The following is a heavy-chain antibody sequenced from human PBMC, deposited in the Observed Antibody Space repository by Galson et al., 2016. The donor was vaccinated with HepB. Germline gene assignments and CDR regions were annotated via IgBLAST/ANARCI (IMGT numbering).Heavy chain of an antibody. J-gene: IGHJ3*02. V-gene: IGHV4-30-2*06. CDR2: ISHSGYT. D-gene: IGHD4-17*01. Sequence: TLSLTCTVSGGSISSSPYSWSWIRQSLGKGLEWIGYISHSGYTHYNPPLKSRVTISEDRSKNQFSLKLSSVTAADTAVYYCAGDAWDDDLKPNDGFDIWGQGTMVTVSS. CDR3: AGDAWDDDLKPNDGFDI. CDR1: GGSISSSPYS.